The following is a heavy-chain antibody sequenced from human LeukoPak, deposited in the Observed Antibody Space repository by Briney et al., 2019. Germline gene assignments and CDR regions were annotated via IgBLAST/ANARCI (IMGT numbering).Heavy chain of an antibody. CDR2: IYYSGST. CDR3: ARDRDSSGWYWFDP. J-gene: IGHJ5*02. CDR1: GGSISSHY. Sequence: PSETLSLTCTVSGGSISSHYWSWIQQPPGKGLEWIGYIYYSGSTNYNPSLKSRVTISVDTSKNQFSLKLSSVTAADTAVYYCARDRDSSGWYWFDPWGQGTLVTVSS. V-gene: IGHV4-59*11. D-gene: IGHD6-19*01.